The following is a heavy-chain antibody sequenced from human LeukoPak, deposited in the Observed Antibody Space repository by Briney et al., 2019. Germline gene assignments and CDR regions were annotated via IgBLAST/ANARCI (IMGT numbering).Heavy chain of an antibody. J-gene: IGHJ4*02. CDR3: AKEGSVCTNGICRYFDF. V-gene: IGHV3-9*01. CDR2: ISWNSDNI. CDR1: GFTFDDYA. Sequence: GGSLRLSCAASGFTFDDYAMHWVRQAPGKGLEWVSGISWNSDNIDYVDSVKGRFTISRDNAKNSLYLQMNSLRPEDTAFYYCAKEGSVCTNGICRYFDFWGQGALVTVSS. D-gene: IGHD2-8*01.